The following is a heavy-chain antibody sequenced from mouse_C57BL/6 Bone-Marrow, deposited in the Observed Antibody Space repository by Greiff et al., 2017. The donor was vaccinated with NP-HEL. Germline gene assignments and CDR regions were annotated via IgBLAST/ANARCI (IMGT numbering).Heavy chain of an antibody. J-gene: IGHJ3*01. Sequence: VQLQESGAELVRPGSSVKMSCKTSGYTFTSYGINWVKQRPGQGLEWIGYIYIGNGYTEYNEKFKGKATLTSDTSSSTAYMQLSSLTSEDSALYVCASPDGYYLAWFAYWGQGTLVTVSA. CDR3: ASPDGYYLAWFAY. CDR1: GYTFTSYG. D-gene: IGHD2-3*01. V-gene: IGHV1-58*01. CDR2: IYIGNGYT.